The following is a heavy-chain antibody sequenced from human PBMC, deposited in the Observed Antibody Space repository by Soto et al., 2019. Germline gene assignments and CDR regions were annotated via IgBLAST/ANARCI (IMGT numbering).Heavy chain of an antibody. CDR3: ARRLEILGATTHFDC. D-gene: IGHD1-26*01. V-gene: IGHV3-21*01. CDR1: GFTFNTYS. J-gene: IGHJ4*02. Sequence: GGSLRLSCAASGFTFNTYSMNWVRQAPGKGLEWVSSITSRSGSIDYAESVKGRFTISRDNAKNSLYLQMSSLRAEDTAVYYCARRLEILGATTHFDCWGQGTLVTVSS. CDR2: ITSRSGSI.